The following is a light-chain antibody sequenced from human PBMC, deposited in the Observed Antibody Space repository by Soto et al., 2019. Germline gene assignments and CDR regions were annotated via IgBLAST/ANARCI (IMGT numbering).Light chain of an antibody. CDR3: QQYGSS. Sequence: EIVLTQSQYTLSLSPGERATLSCRASQSVSSSYLAWYQQKPGQAPRLLIYGASSRATGIPDRFSGSGSGTDFTLTISRLEPEDFAVYYCQQYGSSFGQGTRLEI. CDR1: QSVSSSY. J-gene: IGKJ5*01. V-gene: IGKV3-20*01. CDR2: GAS.